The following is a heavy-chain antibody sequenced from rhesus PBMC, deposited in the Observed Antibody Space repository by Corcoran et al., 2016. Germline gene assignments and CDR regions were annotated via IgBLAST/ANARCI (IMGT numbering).Heavy chain of an antibody. CDR2: IQGNSGTT. CDR3: ASDGLTIPLDY. V-gene: IGHV4-80*01. D-gene: IGHD3-40*01. CDR1: GASFRPNW. Sequence: QVQLQESGPGLVKPSETLSLICAVSGASFRPNWWSWIRQSPGKGLEWIGAIQGNSGTTNNHPSLKSRVTIYRDASKNQRSLKVNSVTAADTAVYYCASDGLTIPLDYWGQGVLVTVSS. J-gene: IGHJ4*01.